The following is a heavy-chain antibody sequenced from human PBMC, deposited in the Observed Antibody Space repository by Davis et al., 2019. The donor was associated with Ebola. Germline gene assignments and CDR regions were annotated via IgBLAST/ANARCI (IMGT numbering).Heavy chain of an antibody. CDR1: GFTFSDYY. CDR3: ATSRGPYYYYGMDV. V-gene: IGHV3-11*04. J-gene: IGHJ6*02. Sequence: GGSLRLSCAASGFTFSDYYMSWIRQAPGKGLEWVSYISSSGSTIYYADSVKGRFTISRDNSKNTLYLQMNSLRAEDTAVYYCATSRGPYYYYGMDVWGQGTTVTVSS. CDR2: ISSSGSTI.